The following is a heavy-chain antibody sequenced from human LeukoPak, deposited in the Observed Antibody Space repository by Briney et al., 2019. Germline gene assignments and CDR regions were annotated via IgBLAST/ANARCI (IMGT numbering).Heavy chain of an antibody. CDR2: ISYDGSNK. J-gene: IGHJ6*02. CDR1: GFTFSSYA. V-gene: IGHV3-30-3*01. CDR3: ARDHALGLYYYYGMDD. Sequence: PGGSLRLSCAASGFTFSSYAMHWVRQAPGKGLEWVAVISYDGSNKYYADSVKGRFTISRDNSKNTLYLQMNSLRAEDTAVYYCARDHALGLYYYYGMDDWGQGTTVTVSS. D-gene: IGHD6-13*01.